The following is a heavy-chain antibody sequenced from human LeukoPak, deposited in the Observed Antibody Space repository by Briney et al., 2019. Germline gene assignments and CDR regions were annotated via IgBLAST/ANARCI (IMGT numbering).Heavy chain of an antibody. Sequence: SETLSLTCTVSGGSISSSSYYWGWIRQPPGKGLEWIGSIYYSGSTYYNPSLKSRVTISVDTSKNQFSLKLNSVTPGDTAVYYCAREGPAFDIWGQGTMVTVSS. V-gene: IGHV4-39*07. CDR1: GGSISSSSYY. CDR3: AREGPAFDI. CDR2: IYYSGST. J-gene: IGHJ3*02.